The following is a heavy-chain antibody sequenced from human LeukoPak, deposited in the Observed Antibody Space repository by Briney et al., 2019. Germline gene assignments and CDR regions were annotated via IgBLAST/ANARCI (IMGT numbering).Heavy chain of an antibody. V-gene: IGHV4-34*01. CDR3: ARGLSSSWTDY. J-gene: IGHJ4*02. CDR1: GGSFSGYY. D-gene: IGHD6-13*01. CDR2: INHSGST. Sequence: PSETLSLTCAVYGGSFSGYYWSWIRQPPGKGLEWIGEINHSGSTNYNPSLKSRVTISVDTSKNQFSLKLSSVIAADTAVYYCARGLSSSWTDYWGQGTLVTVSS.